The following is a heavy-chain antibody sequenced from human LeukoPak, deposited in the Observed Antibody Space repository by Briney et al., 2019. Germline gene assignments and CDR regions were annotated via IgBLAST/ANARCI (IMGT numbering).Heavy chain of an antibody. CDR1: GFTFSNGW. CDR3: AKVVYFGSEDRDY. CDR2: IKSKPDGGTT. D-gene: IGHD3-10*01. Sequence: GGSLRLSCAASGFTFSNGWMNWVRQAPGKGLEWVGRIKSKPDGGTTDYAAPVKGRFTISRDNSKNTLYLQMNSLRAEDTAVYYCAKVVYFGSEDRDYWGQGTLVTVSS. V-gene: IGHV3-15*01. J-gene: IGHJ4*02.